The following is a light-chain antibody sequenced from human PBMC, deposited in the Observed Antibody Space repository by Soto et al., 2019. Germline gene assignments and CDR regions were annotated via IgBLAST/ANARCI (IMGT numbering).Light chain of an antibody. V-gene: IGKV3-11*01. Sequence: IVLTQSPATLSLSPGGRATLSCRASQSVSSYLAWYQQKPGQAPRLLIYDASNRATGIPARFSGSGSGTDCTLTISSLEPEDFAVYYCQQRSNWTPYTFGQGTKLAIK. CDR3: QQRSNWTPYT. CDR2: DAS. J-gene: IGKJ2*01. CDR1: QSVSSY.